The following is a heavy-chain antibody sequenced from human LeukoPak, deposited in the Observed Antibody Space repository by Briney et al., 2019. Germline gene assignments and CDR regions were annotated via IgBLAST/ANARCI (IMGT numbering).Heavy chain of an antibody. D-gene: IGHD3-10*01. CDR3: TRGGSIKADREFIFAF. Sequence: GASVKVTCKASGYTFTDYFVHWVRQAPGQGPEWMGWINPNSGGTESEQKFQGRVSMTGDTSISTAYMELSSLRSDDTAVYYCTRGGSIKADREFIFAFWGQGTLVTVSS. CDR2: INPNSGGT. J-gene: IGHJ4*02. CDR1: GYTFTDYF. V-gene: IGHV1-2*02.